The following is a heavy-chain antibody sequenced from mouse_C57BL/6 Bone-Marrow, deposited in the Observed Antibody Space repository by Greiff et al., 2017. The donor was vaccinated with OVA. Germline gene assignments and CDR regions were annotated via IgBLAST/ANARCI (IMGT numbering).Heavy chain of an antibody. J-gene: IGHJ2*01. D-gene: IGHD1-1*01. CDR2: IHPNSGST. Sequence: QVQLQQPGAELVKPGASVKLSCKASGYTFTSYWMHWVKQRPGQGLEWIGMIHPNSGSTNYNEKFKNKDKLTVDKSSSTAYMQLSSLTSEDSAVYYCARFDYYGSSLDYWGQGTTLTVSS. CDR1: GYTFTSYW. V-gene: IGHV1-64*01. CDR3: ARFDYYGSSLDY.